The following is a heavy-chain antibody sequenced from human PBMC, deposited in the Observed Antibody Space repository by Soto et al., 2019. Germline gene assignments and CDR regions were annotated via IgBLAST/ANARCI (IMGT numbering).Heavy chain of an antibody. CDR1: GYTFTSYG. J-gene: IGHJ4*02. D-gene: IGHD1-26*01. CDR3: ARDLGGVGATIMDLDFDY. Sequence: QVQLVQSGAEVKKPGASVKVSCKASGYTFTSYGISWVRQAPGQGLEWMGWISAYNGNTNHAQKLQGRVTMTTDTSTSTAYMELRSLRSDDTAVYYCARDLGGVGATIMDLDFDYWGQGTLVTVSS. CDR2: ISAYNGNT. V-gene: IGHV1-18*01.